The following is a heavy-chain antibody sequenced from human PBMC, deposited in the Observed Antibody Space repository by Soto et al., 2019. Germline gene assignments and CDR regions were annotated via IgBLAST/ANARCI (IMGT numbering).Heavy chain of an antibody. CDR2: IWYDGSNK. V-gene: IGHV3-33*01. D-gene: IGHD2-8*01. Sequence: QVQLVESGGGVVQPGRSLRLSCAASGFTFSSYGMHWVRQAPGKGLEWVAVIWYDGSNKYYADSVKGRFTISRDNSKNKLDLQMNSLRAEDTAVYYCARDLMVYAISYGMDVWGQGTTVTVSS. CDR3: ARDLMVYAISYGMDV. J-gene: IGHJ6*02. CDR1: GFTFSSYG.